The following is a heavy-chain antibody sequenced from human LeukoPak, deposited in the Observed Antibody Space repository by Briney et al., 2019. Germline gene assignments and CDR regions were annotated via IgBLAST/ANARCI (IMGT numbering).Heavy chain of an antibody. CDR1: GYTLTDLS. CDR3: ATDIPRRVRGVAYSSFGMDV. CDR2: FDPEDGET. V-gene: IGHV1-24*01. Sequence: ASVKVSCKVSGYTLTDLSMHWVRQAPGKGLEWLGGFDPEDGETIYAQKFQGRVTLAADTSTDTAYMELSSLRSEDTAAYYCATDIPRRVRGVAYSSFGMDVWGQGTTVTVSS. D-gene: IGHD3-10*01. J-gene: IGHJ6*02.